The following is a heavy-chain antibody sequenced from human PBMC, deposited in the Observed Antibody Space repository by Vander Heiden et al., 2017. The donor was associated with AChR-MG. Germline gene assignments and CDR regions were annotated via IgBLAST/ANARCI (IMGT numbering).Heavy chain of an antibody. D-gene: IGHD1-26*01. CDR3: ARDRTEWELLHWLDP. J-gene: IGHJ5*02. CDR1: GYTFIHYY. CDR2: INPKSGDT. Sequence: QVQLVQSGAEVQKPGASVKVSCKASGYTFIHYYIHWVRQAPGHGLDGMGRINPKSGDTDYAQNFQGRVTVTRDTSFSTVYMQLSTLRSDDTAVYFCARDRTEWELLHWLDPWGQGTLVTVSS. V-gene: IGHV1-2*06.